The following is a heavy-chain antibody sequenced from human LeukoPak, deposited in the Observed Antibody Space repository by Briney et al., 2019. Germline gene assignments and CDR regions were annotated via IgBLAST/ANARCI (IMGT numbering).Heavy chain of an antibody. CDR1: GFTVKTNS. D-gene: IGHD3-22*01. CDR2: IYTGGST. J-gene: IGHJ1*01. CDR3: ANAREYCICSECYYYFQH. Sequence: GGSLRLSCVASGFTVKTNSMSWIRQAPGKGLEWVSVIYTGGSTYYADSVNGRFTISRDNSKNTLYLQMTSLTAEDPPVYYCANAREYCICSECYYYFQHWGQGTLVSVSS. V-gene: IGHV3-53*01.